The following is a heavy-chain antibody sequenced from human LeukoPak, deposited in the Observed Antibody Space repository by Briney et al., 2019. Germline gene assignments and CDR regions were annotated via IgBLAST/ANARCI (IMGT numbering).Heavy chain of an antibody. V-gene: IGHV6-1*01. CDR2: IYYRSQWHD. CDR3: ASGYSNGWYLYFFDF. CDR1: GDSVSSDNSA. J-gene: IGHJ4*02. Sequence: SQTLSLTCAISGDSVSSDNSALSWIRQSPSRGLEWLGRIYYRSQWHDDYFVSVKSRVTINADTSKNLFSLHLNSVTPEDSAVYYCASGYSNGWYLYFFDFWGQGALVTASS. D-gene: IGHD6-19*01.